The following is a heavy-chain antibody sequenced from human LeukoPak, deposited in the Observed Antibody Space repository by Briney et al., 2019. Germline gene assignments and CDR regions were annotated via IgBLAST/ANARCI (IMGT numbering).Heavy chain of an antibody. CDR1: GYTFTGYF. J-gene: IGHJ4*02. CDR3: ARDTGSGDYVFDS. D-gene: IGHD4-17*01. Sequence: ASVKLSCKASGYTFTGYFMHWVRQAPGQGLEYMGWINPNSGGTKYAQKFQGRVTMTRDTSISTAYMELSRLRFDDTAVYYCARDTGSGDYVFDSWGQGTLVTVSS. V-gene: IGHV1-2*02. CDR2: INPNSGGT.